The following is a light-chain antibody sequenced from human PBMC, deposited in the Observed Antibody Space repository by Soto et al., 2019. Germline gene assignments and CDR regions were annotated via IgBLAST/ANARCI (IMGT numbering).Light chain of an antibody. J-gene: IGKJ5*01. CDR2: GAS. CDR3: QQYGSSPIT. CDR1: QSVSSSY. Sequence: EIVLTQSPGTLSLSPGERATLSCRASQSVSSSYLAWYQQKPGQAPRLLIYGASSRATGIPDRFSGSGSGTDFNLIISRLEPEDFAVYYCQQYGSSPITFGQGTRLAIK. V-gene: IGKV3-20*01.